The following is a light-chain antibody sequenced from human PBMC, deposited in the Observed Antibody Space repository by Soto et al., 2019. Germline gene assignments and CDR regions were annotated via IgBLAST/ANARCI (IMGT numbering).Light chain of an antibody. V-gene: IGLV4-69*01. CDR2: LNSDGSH. CDR3: QTWGTGIHVV. J-gene: IGLJ2*01. Sequence: QSVLTQSPSASASLGASVKLTCTLSSGHSSYAIAWHQQQPEKGPRYLMKLNSDGSHSKGDGIPDRFSGSSSGAERYLPISCLQSEDEADYYCQTWGTGIHVVFGGGTKLTVL. CDR1: SGHSSYA.